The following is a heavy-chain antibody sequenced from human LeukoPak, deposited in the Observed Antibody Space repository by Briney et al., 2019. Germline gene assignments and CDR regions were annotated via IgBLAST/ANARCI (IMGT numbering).Heavy chain of an antibody. Sequence: GGSLRLSCVASGFTFSSYWMHWVRHAPGKGLVWVSRIHSDGSSTNYADSVKGRHTISRDNAKNTLFLQMNSLRAEDTAVYYCVRGGSTYFQHWGQGTLVTVSS. CDR2: IHSDGSST. D-gene: IGHD5/OR15-5a*01. CDR3: VRGGSTYFQH. V-gene: IGHV3-74*01. CDR1: GFTFSSYW. J-gene: IGHJ1*01.